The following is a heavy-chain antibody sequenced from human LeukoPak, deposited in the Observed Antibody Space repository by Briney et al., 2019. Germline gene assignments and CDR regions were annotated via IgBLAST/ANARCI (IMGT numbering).Heavy chain of an antibody. V-gene: IGHV3-53*01. J-gene: IGHJ6*04. Sequence: PGGSLRLSCAASGFTVSSNYMSWVRQAPGKGLEWVSVIYSGGTTYYADSVKGRFTISRDNSKNTLYLQMNSLRAEDTAVYHCARDLSSSWGGGMDVWGKGTTVTVSS. CDR3: ARDLSSSWGGGMDV. D-gene: IGHD6-13*01. CDR2: IYSGGTT. CDR1: GFTVSSNY.